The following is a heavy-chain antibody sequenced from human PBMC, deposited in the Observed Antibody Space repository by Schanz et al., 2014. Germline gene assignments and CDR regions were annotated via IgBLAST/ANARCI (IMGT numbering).Heavy chain of an antibody. D-gene: IGHD6-19*01. V-gene: IGHV3-11*05. CDR1: GFALNDYY. CDR3: ARDLDTSSWRTVYAMDV. Sequence: QVQLVESGGGVVQPGGSLRLSCEASGFALNDYYMNWIRQAPGKGLEWLSNISGAGRYTDYADSVKGRFTISRDNAKNSLFLQMNGLRAEDTAVYYCARDLDTSSWRTVYAMDVWGQGTTVTVSS. CDR2: ISGAGRYT. J-gene: IGHJ6*02.